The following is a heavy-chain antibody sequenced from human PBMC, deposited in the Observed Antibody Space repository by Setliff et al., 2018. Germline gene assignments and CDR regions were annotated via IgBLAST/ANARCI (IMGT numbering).Heavy chain of an antibody. V-gene: IGHV1-18*04. D-gene: IGHD2-15*01. Sequence: ASVKVSCKASGYMFRSYGINWMRQAPGQGFEWMGWISAYNDNTKSSQKFQDRITVTTDTTTSTSYMELRSLRSDDTAVYYCAISTLSICSGGSCPNAFDVWGQGTMVTVSS. CDR1: GYMFRSYG. CDR2: ISAYNDNT. J-gene: IGHJ3*01. CDR3: AISTLSICSGGSCPNAFDV.